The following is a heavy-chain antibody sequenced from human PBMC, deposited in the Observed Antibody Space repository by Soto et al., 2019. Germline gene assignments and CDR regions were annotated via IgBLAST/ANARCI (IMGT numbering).Heavy chain of an antibody. D-gene: IGHD3-10*01. CDR2: INSDGSST. CDR3: ARDPLHYGSGSSVRNLNYCYYMDV. Sequence: GGSLRRSCAASGFTFSSYWMHWVRQAPGKGLVWVSRINSDGSSTSYADSVKGRFTISRDNAKNTLYLQMNSLRAEDTAVYYCARDPLHYGSGSSVRNLNYCYYMDVWGKGTTDIVSS. V-gene: IGHV3-74*01. CDR1: GFTFSSYW. J-gene: IGHJ6*03.